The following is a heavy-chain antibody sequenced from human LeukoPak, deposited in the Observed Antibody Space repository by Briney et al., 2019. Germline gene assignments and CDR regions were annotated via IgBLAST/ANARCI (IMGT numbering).Heavy chain of an antibody. CDR1: GFTFSSYA. D-gene: IGHD3-22*01. CDR3: AKGMAISCYYHAVDS. CDR2: ISGSGGST. V-gene: IGHV3-23*01. Sequence: GGPLRLSCEASGFTFSSYAMSWVRQAPGKGLEWVSSISGSGGSTYYADSVKGRFTISRDNFKNTLYLQMSSLRAEDTAVFYCAKGMAISCYYHAVDSWGQGTLVTVSS. J-gene: IGHJ4*02.